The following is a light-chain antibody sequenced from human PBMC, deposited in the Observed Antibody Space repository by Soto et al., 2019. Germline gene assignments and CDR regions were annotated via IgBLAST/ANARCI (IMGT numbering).Light chain of an antibody. CDR2: DAS. Sequence: EIVLTQSPATLSLSPGERATLSCRASQSVSSYLAWYQQKPGQAPRLLIYDASNRATGIPARFSGSGSGTDFTLAFLSLEPEFFEVYYCPQPYTFGQGTKLEIK. CDR3: PQPYT. V-gene: IGKV3-11*01. J-gene: IGKJ2*01. CDR1: QSVSSY.